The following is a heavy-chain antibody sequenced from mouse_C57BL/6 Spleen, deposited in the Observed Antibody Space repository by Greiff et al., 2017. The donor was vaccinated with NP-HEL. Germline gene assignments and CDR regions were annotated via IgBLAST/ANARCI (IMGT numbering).Heavy chain of an antibody. V-gene: IGHV1-61*01. D-gene: IGHD2-4*01. CDR3: AREDYDYGFAY. CDR2: IYPSDSDT. J-gene: IGHJ3*01. CDR1: GYTFTSYW. Sequence: VQLQQSGAELVRPGSSVKLSCKASGYTFTSYWMDWVKQRPGQGLEWIGNIYPSDSDTHYTQKFKDKATLTVDKSSSTAYMQLSSLTSEDSAVYYCAREDYDYGFAYWGQGTLVTVSA.